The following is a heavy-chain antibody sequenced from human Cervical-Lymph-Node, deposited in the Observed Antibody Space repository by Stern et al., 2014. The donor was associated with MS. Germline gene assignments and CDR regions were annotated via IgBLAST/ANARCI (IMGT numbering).Heavy chain of an antibody. CDR3: ARRLAFCGGDCPLKYYFGMDV. CDR1: GFIFSRYW. J-gene: IGHJ6*02. D-gene: IGHD2-21*02. CDR2: IKDDGSIP. Sequence: EVKLVESGGGLVQPGGSLRLSCAASGFIFSRYWMHWVRQAPGNGLVWVARIKDDGSIPTYADSVKGRFTISRDNAKNTLYLQMNSLRAEGTAVYYGARRLAFCGGDCPLKYYFGMDVWGQGTTVTISS. V-gene: IGHV3-74*02.